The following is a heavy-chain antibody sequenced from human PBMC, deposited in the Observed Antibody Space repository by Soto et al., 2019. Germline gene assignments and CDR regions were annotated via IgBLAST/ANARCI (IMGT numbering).Heavy chain of an antibody. J-gene: IGHJ4*02. CDR2: ISYDGSNK. CDR3: ARAPVGDDYGDY. Sequence: QVQLVESGGGVVQPGRSLRLSCAASGFTFSSYAMHWVRQAPGKGLEWVAVISYDGSNKYYADSVKGRFTISRDNSKNTLYLQMNSLRAEDTAVYYRARAPVGDDYGDYWGQGTLVTVSS. D-gene: IGHD3-3*01. V-gene: IGHV3-30-3*01. CDR1: GFTFSSYA.